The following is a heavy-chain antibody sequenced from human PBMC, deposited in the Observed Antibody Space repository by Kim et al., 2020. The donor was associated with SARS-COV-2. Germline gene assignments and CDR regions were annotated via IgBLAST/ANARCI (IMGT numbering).Heavy chain of an antibody. CDR1: GYTFTSYA. Sequence: ASVKVSCKASGYTFTSYAMHWVRQAPGQRLEWMGWINAGNGNTKYSQKFQGRVTITRDTSASTAYMELSSLRSEDTAVYYCASPPQNRIAAAGTGDDAFDIWGQGTMVTVSS. D-gene: IGHD6-13*01. CDR2: INAGNGNT. CDR3: ASPPQNRIAAAGTGDDAFDI. V-gene: IGHV1-3*01. J-gene: IGHJ3*02.